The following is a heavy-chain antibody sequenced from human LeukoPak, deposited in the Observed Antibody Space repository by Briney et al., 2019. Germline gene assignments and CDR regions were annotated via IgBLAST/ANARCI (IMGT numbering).Heavy chain of an antibody. Sequence: GGSLRLSYAASRFSFSNYWMHWVRQAPGKGLVWVSRVKSDGSNPSYADSVKGRFTISRDNAENMLYLQMNTLGAEDTAVYYCARDIVSGSGSLDYWGQGTLVTVSS. D-gene: IGHD3-10*01. V-gene: IGHV3-74*01. CDR1: RFSFSNYW. J-gene: IGHJ4*02. CDR3: ARDIVSGSGSLDY. CDR2: VKSDGSNP.